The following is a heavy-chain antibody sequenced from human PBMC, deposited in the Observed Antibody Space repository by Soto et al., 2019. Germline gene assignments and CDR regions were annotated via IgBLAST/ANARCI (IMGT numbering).Heavy chain of an antibody. J-gene: IGHJ3*02. CDR2: IIPLLGMV. CDR1: GNIFTSYT. Sequence: QVQLVQSGAEVKRPGSSVKVSCKASGNIFTSYTVSWVRRAPGQGLEWMGRIIPLLGMVNYAQKFQGRVTITADKSTNTVYMAVSSLRSEDTAVYYCARAGDYGGDAFDIWGQGTMVTVSS. D-gene: IGHD4-17*01. CDR3: ARAGDYGGDAFDI. V-gene: IGHV1-69*02.